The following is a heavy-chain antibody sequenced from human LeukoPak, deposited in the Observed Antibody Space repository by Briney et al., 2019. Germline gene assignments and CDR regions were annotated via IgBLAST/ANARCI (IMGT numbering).Heavy chain of an antibody. J-gene: IGHJ4*02. CDR2: LNNDGRGT. D-gene: IGHD3-16*01. V-gene: IGHV3-74*01. CDR1: GFIFNNFW. CDR3: ARGRQGGFFDY. Sequence: GGSLRLSCAASGFIFNNFWMHWVRQAPGKGLVWVSRLNNDGRGTGYGDSVKGRFTTSRDNAKNTLYLQMNSLRVEDTAVYYCARGRQGGFFDYWGQGVLVTVSS.